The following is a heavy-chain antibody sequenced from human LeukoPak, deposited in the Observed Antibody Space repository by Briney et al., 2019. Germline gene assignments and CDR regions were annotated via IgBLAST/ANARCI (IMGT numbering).Heavy chain of an antibody. CDR2: ISGPGGST. Sequence: GGSLRLSCAASGFTFSGFWMHWVRQAPGKGLEWVSTISGPGGSTYYADSVKGRFTISRDNSRNTLYLQMNSLRAEDTAVYYCAKEDDFWSGNIDYWGQGTLVTASS. CDR1: GFTFSGFW. J-gene: IGHJ4*02. V-gene: IGHV3-23*01. D-gene: IGHD3-3*01. CDR3: AKEDDFWSGNIDY.